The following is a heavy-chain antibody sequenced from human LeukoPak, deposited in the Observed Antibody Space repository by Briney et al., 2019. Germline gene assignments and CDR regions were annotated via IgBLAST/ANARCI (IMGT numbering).Heavy chain of an antibody. CDR3: ARRMLSSGWYNWFDP. V-gene: IGHV4-39*01. CDR1: GGSISSSSYH. D-gene: IGHD6-19*01. CDR2: IYYSGST. J-gene: IGHJ5*02. Sequence: PSETLSLTCTVSGGSISSSSYHWGWIRQPPGKGLEWIGSIYYSGSTYYNPSLKSRVTISVDTSKNQFSLKLSSVTAVDTAVYYCARRMLSSGWYNWFDPWGQGTLVTVSS.